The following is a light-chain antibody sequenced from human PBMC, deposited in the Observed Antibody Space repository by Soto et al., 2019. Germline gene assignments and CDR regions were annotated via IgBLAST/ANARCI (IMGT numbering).Light chain of an antibody. Sequence: DIQMTQSPSSLSASVEDRVIITCRASQSISNHLNWYQQKPGKAPKLLIFAASSLQSGVPSRFSGSRSGPDFTLTISSLQPEDFATYYCLQHNIYPRTFGQGTKLEI. V-gene: IGKV1-17*01. J-gene: IGKJ2*01. CDR2: AAS. CDR3: LQHNIYPRT. CDR1: QSISNH.